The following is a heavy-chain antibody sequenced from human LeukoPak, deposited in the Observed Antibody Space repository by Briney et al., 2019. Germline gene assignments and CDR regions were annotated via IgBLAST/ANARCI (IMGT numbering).Heavy chain of an antibody. Sequence: ASVKVSCKASGYTFTGYYVHWVRQAPGQGLEWMGWINPNSGGTSYAQNFQGRVTMTRDTSISTAYMELSSLRSDDTAVYYCARDRERDCSSTSCYVWFDPWGQGTLVTVSS. J-gene: IGHJ5*02. CDR1: GYTFTGYY. CDR2: INPNSGGT. V-gene: IGHV1-2*02. D-gene: IGHD2-2*01. CDR3: ARDRERDCSSTSCYVWFDP.